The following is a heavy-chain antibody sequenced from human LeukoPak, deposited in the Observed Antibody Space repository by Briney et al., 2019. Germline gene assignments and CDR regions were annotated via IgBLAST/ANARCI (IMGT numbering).Heavy chain of an antibody. CDR3: ARASLGYCSGGSCYIPP. CDR2: ISAYNGNT. J-gene: IGHJ5*02. CDR1: GYTFTSYG. D-gene: IGHD2-15*01. V-gene: IGHV1-18*03. Sequence: GASVKVSCKASGYTFTSYGISWVRQAPGQGLEWMGWISAYNGNTNYAQKLQGRVTMTTDTSTSTAYMELRSLRSDDMAVYYCARASLGYCSGGSCYIPPWGQGTLVTVSS.